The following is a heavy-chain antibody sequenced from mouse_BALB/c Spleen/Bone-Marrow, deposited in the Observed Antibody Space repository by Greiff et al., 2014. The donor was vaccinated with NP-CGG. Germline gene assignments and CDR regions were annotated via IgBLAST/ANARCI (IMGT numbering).Heavy chain of an antibody. CDR3: ARQITSDFDY. CDR1: GFTFNNYG. CDR2: ISSGGSYT. D-gene: IGHD1-1*01. V-gene: IGHV5-6*01. Sequence: EVKLVESGGDLVKPGGSLKLSCAASGFTFNNYGMSWFRQTPDKRLEWVATISSGGSYTYYPDTVKGRFTISRDNAKNTLYLQMGSLRSEDTAMYYCARQITSDFDYWGQGTALTVSS. J-gene: IGHJ2*01.